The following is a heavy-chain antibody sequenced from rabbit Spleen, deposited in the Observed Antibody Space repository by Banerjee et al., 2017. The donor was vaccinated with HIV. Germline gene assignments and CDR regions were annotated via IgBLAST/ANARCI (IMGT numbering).Heavy chain of an antibody. CDR1: GFSFSAGYY. CDR2: IHGGSNKNI. J-gene: IGHJ4*01. Sequence: QEQLVESGGGLVTPGASLTLTCKASGFSFSAGYYMCWVRQAPGKGLEWIACIHGGSNKNIYYASWAKDRFTISKTSSTTVTLQMTSLTAADTATYFCARFYAGYGDFGYAAMWGPGTLVTVS. V-gene: IGHV1S45*01. CDR3: ARFYAGYGDFGYAAM. D-gene: IGHD7-1*01.